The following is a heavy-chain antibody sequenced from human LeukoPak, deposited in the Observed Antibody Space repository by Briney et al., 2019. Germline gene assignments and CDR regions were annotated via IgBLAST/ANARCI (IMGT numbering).Heavy chain of an antibody. V-gene: IGHV3-13*01. J-gene: IGHJ4*02. D-gene: IGHD6-19*01. CDR1: GFTLIDYD. CDR3: ARGGIQVSGIDEFDY. CDR2: IGIRGDT. Sequence: GGSLRLSCAASGFTLIDYDMHWVRQVIGKGLEWVSAIGIRGDTHYSGSVKGRFTISRENAESSLYLQMNSLRAEDTAVYYCARGGIQVSGIDEFDYWGQGALVTVSS.